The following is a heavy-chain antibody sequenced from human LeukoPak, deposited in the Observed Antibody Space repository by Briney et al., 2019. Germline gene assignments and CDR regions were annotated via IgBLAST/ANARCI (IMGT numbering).Heavy chain of an antibody. CDR1: GHTFVSYG. J-gene: IGHJ3*01. Sequence: GASVKVSCKASGHTFVSYGISWVRQAPGQGLEWMGWISGYNGKINYAQKFQGRVTMTTDTSTSTAYLELRSLTSEDTAVYYCARRFCSSVSCYDDDAFDVWAKGHWSPSLQ. CDR2: ISGYNGKI. V-gene: IGHV1-18*01. D-gene: IGHD2-2*01. CDR3: ARRFCSSVSCYDDDAFDV.